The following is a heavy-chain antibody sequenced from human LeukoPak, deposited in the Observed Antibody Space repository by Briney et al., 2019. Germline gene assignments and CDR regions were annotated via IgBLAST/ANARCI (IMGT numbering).Heavy chain of an antibody. CDR2: ISSSSSTI. V-gene: IGHV3-48*02. Sequence: PGGSLRLSCAASGFTFSSYSMNWVRQAPGKGLEWVSYISSSSSTIYYADSVKGRFTISRDNAKNSLYLQMNSLRDGDTAVYYCARENHYDSFWGQGTLVTVSS. CDR3: ARENHYDSF. D-gene: IGHD3-22*01. J-gene: IGHJ4*02. CDR1: GFTFSSYS.